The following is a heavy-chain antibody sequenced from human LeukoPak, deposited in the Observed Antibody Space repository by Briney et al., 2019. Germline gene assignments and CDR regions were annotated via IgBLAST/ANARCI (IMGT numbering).Heavy chain of an antibody. CDR2: INHSGST. D-gene: IGHD6-19*01. CDR3: ARFKAVAGSTHSYYYYGMDV. J-gene: IGHJ6*02. V-gene: IGHV4-34*01. CDR1: GGSFSGYY. Sequence: RASETLSLTCAVYGGSFSGYYWSWIRQPPGKGLEWIGEINHSGSTNYNPSLKSRVTISVDTSKNQFSLKLSSVTAADTAVHYCARFKAVAGSTHSYYYYGMDVWGQGTTVTVSS.